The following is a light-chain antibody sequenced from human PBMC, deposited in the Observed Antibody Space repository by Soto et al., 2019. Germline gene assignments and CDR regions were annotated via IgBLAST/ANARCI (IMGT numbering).Light chain of an antibody. Sequence: DIQRTQSPSSLSASVGDRVTITCRASQGSSNYLAWYQQKTGKVPKLLIYAAYTLQSGVPSRFSSSGPGTEITRTNSSLQPEDVATSYCQTYTRAPITFGQGTRLEI. V-gene: IGKV1-27*01. CDR2: AAY. CDR3: QTYTRAPIT. CDR1: QGSSNY. J-gene: IGKJ5*01.